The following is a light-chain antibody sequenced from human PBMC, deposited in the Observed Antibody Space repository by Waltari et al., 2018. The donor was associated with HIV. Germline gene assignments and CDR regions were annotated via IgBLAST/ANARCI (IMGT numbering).Light chain of an antibody. CDR2: AAS. CDR3: QQYGTSPYT. Sequence: ETVLTQSPGTLSLSPGARATLSCRASRSVSSNYLTWYQQRPGQAPRLLIYAASTRATAIPDRFSGSGSGTDFTLTISRLEPEDFAVYYCQQYGTSPYTFGQGTKVEI. V-gene: IGKV3-20*01. J-gene: IGKJ2*01. CDR1: RSVSSNY.